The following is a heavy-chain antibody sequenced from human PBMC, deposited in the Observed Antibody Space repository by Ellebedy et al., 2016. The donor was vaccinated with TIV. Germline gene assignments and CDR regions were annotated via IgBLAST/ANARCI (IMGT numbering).Heavy chain of an antibody. Sequence: PGGSLRLSCEASGFTFSYYWMHWVRQAPGKGLVWVSRVNGCGVSTSYSASVKGRSTISRDNAKKTLYLQMNSLRAEDTAVYYCTRNLTSCYFDYWGQGALVTVSS. CDR1: GFTFSYYW. CDR3: TRNLTSCYFDY. D-gene: IGHD2-21*02. V-gene: IGHV3-74*01. CDR2: VNGCGVST. J-gene: IGHJ4*02.